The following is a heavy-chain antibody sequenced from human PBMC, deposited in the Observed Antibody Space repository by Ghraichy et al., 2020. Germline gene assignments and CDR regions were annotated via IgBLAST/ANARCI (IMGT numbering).Heavy chain of an antibody. V-gene: IGHV4-31*03. J-gene: IGHJ4*02. CDR2: IYYSGST. CDR3: ARGDIVVVPAAIGYGYFDY. CDR1: GGSISSGGYY. D-gene: IGHD2-2*01. Sequence: SETLSLTCTVSGGSISSGGYYWSWIRQHPGKGLEWIGYIYYSGSTYYNPSLKSRVTISVDTSKNQFSLKLSSVTAADTAVYYCARGDIVVVPAAIGYGYFDYWGQGTLVTVSS.